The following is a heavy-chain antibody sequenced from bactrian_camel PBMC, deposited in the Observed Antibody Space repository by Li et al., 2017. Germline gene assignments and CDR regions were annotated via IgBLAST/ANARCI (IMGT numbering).Heavy chain of an antibody. D-gene: IGHD5*01. CDR1: GFTFSSYS. CDR2: IYSGGYTT. J-gene: IGHJ4*01. V-gene: IGHV3S1*01. Sequence: HVQLVESGGDLVQPGGSLRLSCAASGFTFSSYSIDWVRQAPGKGLEWVSYIYSGGYTTKYADSVKGRFTISRDNAKNTLDLQLNSLKTEDTAMYYCAKDAGITGWVFDYWGQGTQVTV. CDR3: AKDAGITGWVFDY.